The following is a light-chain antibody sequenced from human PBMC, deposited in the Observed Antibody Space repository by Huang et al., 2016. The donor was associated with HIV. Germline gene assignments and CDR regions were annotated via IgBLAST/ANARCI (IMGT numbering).Light chain of an antibody. CDR2: ATS. Sequence: DIQMTQSPPSLSASLGDRVTITCRASQSITTYLNWYRHKPGEPPELLIHATSTLQNWVPSRFSGSGSGTDFTLTITSMQPESVASYYCQQSYNLPYTFGRGTKVDIK. J-gene: IGKJ2*01. CDR3: QQSYNLPYT. V-gene: IGKV1-39*01. CDR1: QSITTY.